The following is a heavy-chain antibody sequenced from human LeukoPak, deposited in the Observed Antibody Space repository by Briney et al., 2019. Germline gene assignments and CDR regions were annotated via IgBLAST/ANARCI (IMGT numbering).Heavy chain of an antibody. CDR1: GFTFSSYA. CDR2: ISGSGGST. V-gene: IGHV3-23*01. CDR3: AKDPSDILTGYYRS. Sequence: GGSLRLSCAASGFTFSSYAMSWVRQAPGKGLEWVSAISGSGGSTYYADSVKGRFTISRDNSKNTLYLQMNSLRAEDTAVYYCAKDPSDILTGYYRSWGQGTLVTASS. J-gene: IGHJ4*02. D-gene: IGHD3-9*01.